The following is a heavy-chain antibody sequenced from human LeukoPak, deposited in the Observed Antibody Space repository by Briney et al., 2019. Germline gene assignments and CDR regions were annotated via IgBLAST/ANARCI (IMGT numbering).Heavy chain of an antibody. J-gene: IGHJ5*02. CDR2: ISGSGGST. CDR3: AKDRGLLWFGEFFDP. Sequence: GRSLRLSCAASGFAFSSYAMSWVRQAPGKGLEWVSAISGSGGSTYYADSVKGRFTISRDNSKNTLYLQMNSLRAEDTAVYYCAKDRGLLWFGEFFDPWGQGTLVTVSS. CDR1: GFAFSSYA. D-gene: IGHD3-10*01. V-gene: IGHV3-23*01.